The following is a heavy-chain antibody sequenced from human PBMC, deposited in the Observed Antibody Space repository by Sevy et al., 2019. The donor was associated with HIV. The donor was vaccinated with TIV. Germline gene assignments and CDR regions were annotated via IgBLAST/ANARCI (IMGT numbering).Heavy chain of an antibody. CDR3: ARDFADYGYFDY. D-gene: IGHD4-17*01. J-gene: IGHJ4*02. CDR2: ISSSSSYI. CDR1: GFTFSSYS. V-gene: IGHV3-21*06. Sequence: GGSLRLSCAASGFTFSSYSMNWVRQAPGKGLEWVSSISSSSSYIYYADSVKGRFTISRDNAKNPLYLKMNSLRAEDTAVYYCARDFADYGYFDYWGQGTLVTVSS.